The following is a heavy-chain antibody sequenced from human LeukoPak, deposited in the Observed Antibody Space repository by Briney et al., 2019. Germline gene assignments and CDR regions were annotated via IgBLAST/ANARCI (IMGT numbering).Heavy chain of an antibody. V-gene: IGHV3-21*01. CDR2: ISSSNSYI. J-gene: IGHJ6*02. Sequence: GGSLRFSCAASGFTFSSYSMNWVRQAPGKGLEWVSSISSSNSYIYYADSVKGRFTISRDNAKNSLYLQMNSLRAEDTAVYYCARDFGYWSSTSCLKLDFWSGYYYYYGMDVWGQGTTVTVSS. CDR1: GFTFSSYS. CDR3: ARDFGYWSSTSCLKLDFWSGYYYYYGMDV. D-gene: IGHD2-2*03.